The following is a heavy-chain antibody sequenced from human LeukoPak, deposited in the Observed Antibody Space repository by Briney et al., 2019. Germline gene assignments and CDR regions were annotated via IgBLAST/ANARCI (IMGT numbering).Heavy chain of an antibody. CDR1: GGTFSSYA. V-gene: IGHV1-69*05. D-gene: IGHD6-13*01. CDR2: IIPILGTA. J-gene: IGHJ5*02. Sequence: ASVKVSCKASGGTFSSYAISWVRQAPGQGLEWMGGIIPILGTANYAQKFQGRVTITTDESTSTAYMELSSLRSEDTAVYYCARGPNHSSSWYGWFDPWGQGTLVTVSS. CDR3: ARGPNHSSSWYGWFDP.